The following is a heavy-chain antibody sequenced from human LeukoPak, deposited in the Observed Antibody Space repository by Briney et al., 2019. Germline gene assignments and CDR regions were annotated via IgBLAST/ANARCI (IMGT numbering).Heavy chain of an antibody. J-gene: IGHJ4*02. V-gene: IGHV3-23*01. CDR2: ISGSGGST. D-gene: IGHD4-23*01. CDR1: GFTFSSHA. CDR3: ARRGDGGRSFDY. Sequence: GGSLRLSCAASGFTFSSHAMSWVRQAPGKGLEWVSAISGSGGSTYYADSVKGRFTISRDNSKNTLYLQVNSLRAEDTAVYYCARRGDGGRSFDYWGQGTLVTVSS.